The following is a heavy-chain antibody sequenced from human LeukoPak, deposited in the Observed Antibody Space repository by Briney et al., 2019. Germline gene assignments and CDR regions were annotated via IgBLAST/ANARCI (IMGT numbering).Heavy chain of an antibody. CDR1: GFTFSSYA. CDR2: ISRGVGST. V-gene: IGHV3-23*01. Sequence: GGSLRLSCAASGFTFSSYAMHWVRQAPGKGLECVSAISRGVGSTYYADSVKGRFTISRDNSKNALYLQMNNLRADDTALYYCAKKGQADDYGKPDWGQGTLVTVSS. D-gene: IGHD4-17*01. CDR3: AKKGQADDYGKPD. J-gene: IGHJ4*02.